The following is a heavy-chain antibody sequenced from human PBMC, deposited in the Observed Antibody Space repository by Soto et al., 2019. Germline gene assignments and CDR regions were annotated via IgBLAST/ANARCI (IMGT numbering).Heavy chain of an antibody. Sequence: QVQLVQSGAEVRKPGASVNISCRASGFSFSDNLINWVRQAPGQSLEWMGWISPDNRNTRYSQTFQGRVTISRHSSASIAYVEVSDLTSEDTAVYYCARDILSVGPRANDAFDVWGQGTMVTVSS. V-gene: IGHV1-3*01. CDR1: GFSFSDNL. J-gene: IGHJ3*01. CDR2: ISPDNRNT. CDR3: ARDILSVGPRANDAFDV. D-gene: IGHD2-8*02.